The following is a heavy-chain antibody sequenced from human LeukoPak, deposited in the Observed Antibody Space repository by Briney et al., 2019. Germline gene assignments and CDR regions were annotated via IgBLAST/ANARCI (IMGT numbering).Heavy chain of an antibody. CDR3: ARLPTVTFFDY. J-gene: IGHJ4*02. Sequence: SETLSLTCTISGGSMSSSSYYWGWIRQPPGKGLEWIGSIYYSGSTYYNPSLKSRVTISVDTSKNQFSLKLSSVTAADTAVYYCARLPTVTFFDYWGQGTLVTVSS. D-gene: IGHD4-17*01. V-gene: IGHV4-39*01. CDR1: GGSMSSSSYY. CDR2: IYYSGST.